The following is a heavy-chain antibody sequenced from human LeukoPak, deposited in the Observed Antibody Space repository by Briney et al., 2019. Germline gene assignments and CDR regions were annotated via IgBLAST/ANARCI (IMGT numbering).Heavy chain of an antibody. Sequence: GGSLRLSCAASGFTFSSYGMHWVRQAPGKGLEWVAVISYDGSNKYYADSVKGRFTISRDNSKNTLYLQMNSLRAEDTAVYYCAKGSLLVRGVIQGGVDYWGQGTLSPSPQ. CDR3: AKGSLLVRGVIQGGVDY. D-gene: IGHD3-10*01. V-gene: IGHV3-30*18. CDR2: ISYDGSNK. J-gene: IGHJ4*02. CDR1: GFTFSSYG.